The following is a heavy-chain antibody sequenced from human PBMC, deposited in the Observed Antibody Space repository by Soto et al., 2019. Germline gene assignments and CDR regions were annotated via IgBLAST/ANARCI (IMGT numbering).Heavy chain of an antibody. D-gene: IGHD6-6*01. CDR3: ARLPVFEYSCSYTAHYYYYHGMDV. CDR2: IYPGDSDT. CDR1: RSW. Sequence: RSWCWSVRQKPGKVLVWIGIIYPGDSDTRYSPSFQGQFTISADKSISTAYLQWSSLKASDTAMYYCARLPVFEYSCSYTAHYYYYHGMDVWGQGPTVSGSS. V-gene: IGHV5-51*01. J-gene: IGHJ6*01.